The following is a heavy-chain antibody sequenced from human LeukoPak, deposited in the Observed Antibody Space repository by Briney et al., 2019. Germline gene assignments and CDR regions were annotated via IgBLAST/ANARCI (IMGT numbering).Heavy chain of an antibody. J-gene: IGHJ5*02. CDR1: GFRFSNDW. D-gene: IGHD3-10*01. Sequence: GGSLRLSCAASGFRFSNDWMSWVRQAPGKGLEWVASINQDGSEKYYVDSVKGRFTISTDNAKNSLYVQMNSLRAEDTAVYYCARLRGIITGSWFDLWGQGILVAVSS. V-gene: IGHV3-7*01. CDR2: INQDGSEK. CDR3: ARLRGIITGSWFDL.